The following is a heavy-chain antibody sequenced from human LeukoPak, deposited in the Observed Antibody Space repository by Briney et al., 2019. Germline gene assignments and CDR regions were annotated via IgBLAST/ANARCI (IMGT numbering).Heavy chain of an antibody. CDR3: ARYEAVAGVFDY. V-gene: IGHV4-4*07. CDR1: GGSISSYY. J-gene: IGHJ4*02. D-gene: IGHD6-19*01. Sequence: SETLSLTCTVSGGSISSYYWNWIRQPAGKGLEWIGRIYTSGSTNYNPSLTSRVTISVDTSKNQFSLKLSSVTAADTAVYYCARYEAVAGVFDYWGQGTLVTVSS. CDR2: IYTSGST.